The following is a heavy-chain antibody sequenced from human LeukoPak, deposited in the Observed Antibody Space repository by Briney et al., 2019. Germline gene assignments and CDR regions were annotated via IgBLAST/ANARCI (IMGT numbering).Heavy chain of an antibody. CDR3: ARDSSGWYGWFDP. D-gene: IGHD6-19*01. Sequence: SETLSLTCTVSGGSISSYYWSWIRQPPGKGLEWIGYIYYSGSTNYNPPLKSRVTISVDTSKNQFSLKLSSVTAADTAVYYCARDSSGWYGWFDPWGQGTLVTVSS. CDR2: IYYSGST. CDR1: GGSISSYY. V-gene: IGHV4-59*01. J-gene: IGHJ5*02.